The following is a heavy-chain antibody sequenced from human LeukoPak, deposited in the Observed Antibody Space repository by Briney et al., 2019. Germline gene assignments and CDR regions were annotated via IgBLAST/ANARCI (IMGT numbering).Heavy chain of an antibody. CDR2: ISAYNGNT. V-gene: IGHV1-18*01. Sequence: ASVKVSCKASGYTFTSYGISWARQAPGQGLEWMGWISAYNGNTNYAQKLQGRVTMTTDTSTSTAYMELRSLRSDDTAVYYCAREGAGIIPAAAMPFDYWGQGTLVTVSS. CDR1: GYTFTSYG. D-gene: IGHD2-2*01. J-gene: IGHJ4*02. CDR3: AREGAGIIPAAAMPFDY.